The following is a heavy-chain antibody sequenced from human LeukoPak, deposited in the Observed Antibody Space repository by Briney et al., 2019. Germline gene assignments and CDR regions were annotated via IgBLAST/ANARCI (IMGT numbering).Heavy chain of an antibody. CDR2: ISGSGGST. Sequence: GGSLRLPCAASGFTFSSYAMSWVRQAPGKGLEWVSAISGSGGSTYYADSVKGRFTISRDNAKNSLYLQMNSLRAEDTALYYCASSLVAAALRGAFDIWGQGTMVTVSS. CDR3: ASSLVAAALRGAFDI. V-gene: IGHV3-23*01. J-gene: IGHJ3*02. CDR1: GFTFSSYA. D-gene: IGHD6-13*01.